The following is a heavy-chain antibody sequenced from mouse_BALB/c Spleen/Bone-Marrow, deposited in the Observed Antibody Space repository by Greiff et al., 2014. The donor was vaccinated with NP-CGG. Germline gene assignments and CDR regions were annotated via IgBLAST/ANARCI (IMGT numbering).Heavy chain of an antibody. CDR2: IYPGSGNT. D-gene: IGHD2-3*01. CDR3: ARSGDGCPRDAMDY. J-gene: IGHJ4*01. Sequence: QVQLQQSGAELARPGASVKLSCKASGYTFTDYYINWVEQRTGQGLEWIGEIYPGSGNTYYNEKFKGKATLTADKSSSTAYMQLSSLTSEDSAVYFCARSGDGCPRDAMDYWGQGTSVTVSS. CDR1: GYTFTDYY. V-gene: IGHV1-77*01.